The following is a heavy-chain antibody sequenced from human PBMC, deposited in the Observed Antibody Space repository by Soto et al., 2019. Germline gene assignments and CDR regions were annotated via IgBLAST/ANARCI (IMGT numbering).Heavy chain of an antibody. V-gene: IGHV3-11*06. Sequence: QVQLVESGGGLVQPGGSLRLSCAASGFIFSDFYMSWIRQAPGKGLEWVSYISLSRWYTKYADSVKGRFTISRDNTKNLLYQQMNNLRAEDTAVYYCARSVDLDHWGQGTLVTVSS. J-gene: IGHJ4*02. CDR1: GFIFSDFY. CDR3: ARSVDLDH. CDR2: ISLSRWYT. D-gene: IGHD2-15*01.